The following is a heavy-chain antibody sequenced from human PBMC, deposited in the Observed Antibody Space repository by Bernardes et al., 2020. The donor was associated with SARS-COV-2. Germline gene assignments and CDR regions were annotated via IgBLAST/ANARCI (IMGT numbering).Heavy chain of an antibody. CDR1: RGSVSFGSNY. D-gene: IGHD2-15*01. CDR3: VRGTGFCSGGSCGWIDP. J-gene: IGHJ5*02. CDR2: IYYPGSI. V-gene: IGHV4-61*01. Sequence: DTQSPYCSVSRGSVSFGSNYWTWIRQPPGKGLEWIGYIYYPGSINYNPSLKSRVTISVDTSKNQFSLKLTSVTAADTAVYYCVRGTGFCSGGSCGWIDPWGQGTLVSGSS.